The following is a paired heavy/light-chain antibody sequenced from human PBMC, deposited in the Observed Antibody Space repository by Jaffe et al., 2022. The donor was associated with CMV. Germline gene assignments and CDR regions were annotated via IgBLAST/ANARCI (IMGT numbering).Light chain of an antibody. CDR2: EVS. CDR3: MQSIQSIT. Sequence: DIVMTQTPLSLSVTPGQPASISCRSSQSLLYSDGTTYLYWYLQKAGQSPQLLIQEVSNRFSGVPDRFSGSGSGTDFTLKISRVEAEDVGTYYCMQSIQSITFGQGTRLEIK. J-gene: IGKJ5*01. V-gene: IGKV2D-29*02. CDR1: QSLLYSDGTTY.
Heavy chain of an antibody. D-gene: IGHD2-21*01. J-gene: IGHJ5*02. CDR2: INPRGGSA. V-gene: IGHV1-46*01. CDR3: ARDSTVVLPFGFPLRGSLWFDP. CDR1: GYTFTDYY. Sequence: QVHLVQSGAEVKRPGASVRVSCKASGYTFTDYYIHWVRQAPGQGLEWMGVINPRGGSARYAQKFQGTVTFIRDTSANTVYMELTRLRSGDTAVYYCARDSTVVLPFGFPLRGSLWFDPWGQGTLVTVSS.